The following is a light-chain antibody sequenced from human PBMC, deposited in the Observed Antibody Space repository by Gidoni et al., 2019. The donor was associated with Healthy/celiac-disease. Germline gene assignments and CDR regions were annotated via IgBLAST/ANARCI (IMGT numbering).Light chain of an antibody. V-gene: IGKV4-1*01. CDR3: QQYYSTPIT. J-gene: IGKJ5*01. CDR2: WAS. Sequence: DIVLTQSPDSLAVSLGERSTINCKSSQRVLSSSNNKNYLPWYQQKPGQPPKLLIYWASTREGGVPDRFSGSGSGTDFTLTISSLQDEDVAVYYCQQYYSTPITFGQGTRLEIK. CDR1: QRVLSSSNNKNY.